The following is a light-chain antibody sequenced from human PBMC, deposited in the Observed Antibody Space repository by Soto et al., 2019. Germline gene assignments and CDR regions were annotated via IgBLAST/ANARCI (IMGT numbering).Light chain of an antibody. CDR2: DAS. V-gene: IGKV3-20*01. Sequence: EIVMTQSPATLSVSPGERATLSCRASQSVGSDLAWYQQKPGQAPRLVIYDASSRATGIPDRFSGSGSGTDFTLTISRLEPEDFAVYYCQQYGNSPQTFGQGTKVDIK. CDR1: QSVGSD. CDR3: QQYGNSPQT. J-gene: IGKJ1*01.